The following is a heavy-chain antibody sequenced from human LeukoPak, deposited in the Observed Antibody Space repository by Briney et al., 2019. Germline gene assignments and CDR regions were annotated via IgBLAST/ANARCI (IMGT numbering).Heavy chain of an antibody. V-gene: IGHV3-43*02. D-gene: IGHD3-10*01. CDR1: GFTLDDYA. CDR3: AKDMITMVRGVIEGLLDV. Sequence: GGSLRLSCAASGFTLDDYAMHWVRQAPGKGLEWVSLISGDGGSTYYADSVKGRFTISRDNSKNSLYLQMNSLRTEDTALYYCAKDMITMVRGVIEGLLDVWGQGTTVTVSS. CDR2: ISGDGGST. J-gene: IGHJ6*02.